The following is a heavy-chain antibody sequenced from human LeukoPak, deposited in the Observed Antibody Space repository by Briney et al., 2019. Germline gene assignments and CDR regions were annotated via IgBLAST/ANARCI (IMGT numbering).Heavy chain of an antibody. CDR2: IYPTGNT. J-gene: IGHJ6*03. Sequence: SETLSLTCSVSGGAIISYYWSSIRQPAGKGPEWIGRIYPTGNTDYNPSLKTRVTMSTDLSKKQFSLRLRSVTAADTAVYYCARLKFSDSTGYSPGYYMDVWGKGTAVTVSS. D-gene: IGHD2-21*01. CDR3: ARLKFSDSTGYSPGYYMDV. CDR1: GGAIISYY. V-gene: IGHV4-4*07.